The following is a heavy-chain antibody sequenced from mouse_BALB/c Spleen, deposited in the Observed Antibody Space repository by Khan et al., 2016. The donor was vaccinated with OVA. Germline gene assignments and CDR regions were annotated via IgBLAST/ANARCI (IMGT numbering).Heavy chain of an antibody. V-gene: IGHV1-4*01. Sequence: QIQLVQSGAELARPGASVKMSCKASGYTFTSNTMHWLKQRPGLGLEWIGYINPRSSYTNYNQRFKDKATLTADKSSSTAYMQLSSLTSEDSAVYYCERRSTGYAMDYWGQGTSVTVSS. CDR1: GYTFTSNT. CDR2: INPRSSYT. CDR3: ERRSTGYAMDY. J-gene: IGHJ4*01.